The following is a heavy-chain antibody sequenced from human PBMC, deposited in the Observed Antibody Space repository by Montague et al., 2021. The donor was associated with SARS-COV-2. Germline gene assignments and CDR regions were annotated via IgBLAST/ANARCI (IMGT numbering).Heavy chain of an antibody. CDR1: GFTFSSYA. D-gene: IGHD1-26*01. V-gene: IGHV3-30-3*01. CDR3: ARAYSGSYFAAFDI. Sequence: SLRLSCAASGFTFSSYAMHWVCQAPGKGLEWVAVISYDGSNKYYADSVKGRFTISRDNSKNTLYLQMNSLRAEDTAVYYCARAYSGSYFAAFDIWGQGTMVTVSS. CDR2: ISYDGSNK. J-gene: IGHJ3*02.